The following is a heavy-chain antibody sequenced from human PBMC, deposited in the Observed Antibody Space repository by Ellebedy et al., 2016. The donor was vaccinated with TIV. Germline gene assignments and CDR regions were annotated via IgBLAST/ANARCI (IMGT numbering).Heavy chain of an antibody. D-gene: IGHD3-10*01. CDR1: GYTFTSYA. V-gene: IGHV1-69*06. J-gene: IGHJ5*02. Sequence: SVKVSCXASGYTFTSYAISWVRQAPGQGLEWMGGIIPIFGTANYAQKFQGRVTITADKSTSTAYMELSSLRSEDTAVYYCARGGGYYYGSGSYGWFDPWGQGTLVTVSS. CDR3: ARGGGYYYGSGSYGWFDP. CDR2: IIPIFGTA.